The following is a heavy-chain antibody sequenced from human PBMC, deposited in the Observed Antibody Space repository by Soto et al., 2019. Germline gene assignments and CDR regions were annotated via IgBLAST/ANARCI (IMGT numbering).Heavy chain of an antibody. CDR3: AKDSVAAACHWGDFDY. V-gene: IGHV3-9*01. D-gene: IGHD6-13*01. J-gene: IGHJ4*02. CDR2: ISWNSGSI. Sequence: EVQLVESGGGLVQPGRSLRLSCAASGFTFDDYDMHWVRQAPGKGLEWVSGISWNSGSIGYADSVKGRFTISRDNAKNALYLQMNRLRAEDTALYYCAKDSVAAACHWGDFDYWGQGTLVTVSS. CDR1: GFTFDDYD.